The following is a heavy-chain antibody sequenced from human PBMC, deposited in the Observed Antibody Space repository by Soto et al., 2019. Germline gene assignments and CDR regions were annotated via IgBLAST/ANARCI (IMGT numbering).Heavy chain of an antibody. J-gene: IGHJ5*02. D-gene: IGHD3-22*01. CDR1: GDSISGFH. CDR2: IYYSGST. CDR3: AREAYYYDSSGMFDP. Sequence: SETLSLTCTVSGDSISGFHWSWIRQPPGKGLEWIGYIYYSGSTNYNPSLKSRVTISVDTSNNQFSLKLSSVTAADTAVYYCAREAYYYDSSGMFDPWGQGTLVTVSS. V-gene: IGHV4-59*12.